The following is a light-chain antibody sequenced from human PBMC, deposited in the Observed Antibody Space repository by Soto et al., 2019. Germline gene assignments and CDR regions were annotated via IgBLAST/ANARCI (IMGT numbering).Light chain of an antibody. CDR1: QTFSNSF. CDR3: QQRSNWPFIT. V-gene: IGKV3D-20*02. CDR2: GAS. J-gene: IGKJ5*01. Sequence: IVLTPAPGTLSLSPGERATLSCRASQTFSNSFLAWFQQIPGQAPRLLIYGASMRATGIPDRFSGSGSGTDFTLTISRLEPEDFAVYYCQQRSNWPFITFGQGTRLEIK.